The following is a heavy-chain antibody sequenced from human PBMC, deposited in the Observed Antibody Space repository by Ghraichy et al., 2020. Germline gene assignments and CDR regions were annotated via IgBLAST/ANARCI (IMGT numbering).Heavy chain of an antibody. V-gene: IGHV4-39*01. D-gene: IGHD3-3*01. CDR2: IYYSGST. CDR3: ARHKPYDFIADYWYFDL. Sequence: SETLSLTCTVSGGSISSSSYYWGWIRQPPGKGLEWIGSIYYSGSTYYNPSLKSRVTISVDTSKNQFSLKLSSVTAADTAVYYCARHKPYDFIADYWYFDLWGRGTLVTVSS. CDR1: GGSISSSSYY. J-gene: IGHJ2*01.